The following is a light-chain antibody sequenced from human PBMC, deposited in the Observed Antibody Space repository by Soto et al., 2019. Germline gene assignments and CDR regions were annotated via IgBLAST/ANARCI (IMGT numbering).Light chain of an antibody. CDR1: QDISRW. CDR3: QQANSFPLT. V-gene: IGKV1-12*01. J-gene: IGKJ4*01. Sequence: DIQMTQSPSSVSASVGDRVTITCRASQDISRWLAWYQRKPGKAPKLLIYGASSLSSGVPSRFSGSGSGTDFTLTISSLQPEDFASYYCQQANSFPLTFGGGTKVDI. CDR2: GAS.